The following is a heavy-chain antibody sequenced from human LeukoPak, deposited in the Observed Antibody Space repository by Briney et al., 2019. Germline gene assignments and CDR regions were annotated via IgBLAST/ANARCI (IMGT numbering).Heavy chain of an antibody. V-gene: IGHV3-7*01. CDR2: IKEDGSEK. CDR1: GFTFSDYW. D-gene: IGHD6-25*01. J-gene: IGHJ4*02. CDR3: ARASRGIAANQCFDY. Sequence: GGSLRLPCAASGFTFSDYWMSWVRQAPGKGLEWVANIKEDGSEKYYVDSVKGRFTISRDSAKNSLFLQMNSLRAEDTAVYYCARASRGIAANQCFDYWGQGIVDTVSS.